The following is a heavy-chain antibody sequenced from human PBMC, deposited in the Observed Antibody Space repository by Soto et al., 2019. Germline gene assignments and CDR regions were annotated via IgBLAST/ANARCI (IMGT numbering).Heavy chain of an antibody. Sequence: SETLSLTCTVSGGSSSSGGYYWSWIRQHPGKGLDWIGYIYYSGSTYYNPSLKSRVTISVDTSTNEFSLKLSSVTAADTAVYYCARVDYYDSSGYYRTEYFQPWGQGTLVPVSS. V-gene: IGHV4-31*03. J-gene: IGHJ1*01. CDR1: GGSSSSGGYY. D-gene: IGHD3-22*01. CDR3: ARVDYYDSSGYYRTEYFQP. CDR2: IYYSGST.